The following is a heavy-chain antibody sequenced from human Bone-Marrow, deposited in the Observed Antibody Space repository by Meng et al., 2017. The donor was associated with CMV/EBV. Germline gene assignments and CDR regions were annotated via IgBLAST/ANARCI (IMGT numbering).Heavy chain of an antibody. D-gene: IGHD6-19*01. CDR2: IIPILGIA. CDR1: GGTFSSYT. Sequence: SVKVSCKASGGTFSSYTISWVRQAPGQGLEWMGRIIPILGIANYAQKFQGRVTITADKSTSTAYMELSSLRSEDTAVYYCARDSPRSGWYYYYYGRDVWGQGSTVNV. J-gene: IGHJ6*02. CDR3: ARDSPRSGWYYYYYGRDV. V-gene: IGHV1-69*04.